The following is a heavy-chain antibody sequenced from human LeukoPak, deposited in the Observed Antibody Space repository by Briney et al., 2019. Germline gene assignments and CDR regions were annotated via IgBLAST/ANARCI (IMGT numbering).Heavy chain of an antibody. D-gene: IGHD2-15*01. J-gene: IGHJ4*02. Sequence: ASVKVSCKASGYTFNSYYMHWVRQAPGQGLEWMGIINPSGGSTRYAQKFQGRVTMTRDTATSTVHMELSSLRSEDTAVYHCAGGYCSGGSCFEWYYFDYWGQGTLVTVSS. V-gene: IGHV1-46*02. CDR1: GYTFNSYY. CDR2: INPSGGST. CDR3: AGGYCSGGSCFEWYYFDY.